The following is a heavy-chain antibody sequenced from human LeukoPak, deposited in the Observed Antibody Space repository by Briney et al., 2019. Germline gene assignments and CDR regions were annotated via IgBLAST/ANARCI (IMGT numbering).Heavy chain of an antibody. CDR1: GFTFSTYV. CDR3: AKGSDYDTDFDF. Sequence: GGSLRPSCAASGFTFSTYVMSWVRQAPGKGLEWVSGISDGGDNTYYADSVKGRFTISRDNSKNTLYLQMNSLRAEDTAVYYCAKGSDYDTDFDFWGQGTLVSVSS. D-gene: IGHD4-17*01. V-gene: IGHV3-23*01. CDR2: ISDGGDNT. J-gene: IGHJ4*02.